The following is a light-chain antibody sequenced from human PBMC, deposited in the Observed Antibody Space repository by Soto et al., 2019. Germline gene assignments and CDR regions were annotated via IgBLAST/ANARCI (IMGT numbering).Light chain of an antibody. CDR1: QSISSSY. CDR2: GAS. CDR3: HHFGDSPMYT. Sequence: EIVLTQSPGTLSLSPGEGAILSCRASQSISSSYLTWYQQKPGQAPTLLIYGASRRATGTPDRFSGSGSGTDFTLTISRLEPEDFAVYYCHHFGDSPMYTFGQGTKLEIK. J-gene: IGKJ2*01. V-gene: IGKV3-20*01.